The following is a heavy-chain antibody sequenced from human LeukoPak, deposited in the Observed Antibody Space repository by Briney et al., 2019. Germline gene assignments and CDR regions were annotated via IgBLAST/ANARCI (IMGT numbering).Heavy chain of an antibody. CDR2: IKQDGSEK. CDR3: VRGYRNQWELWA. D-gene: IGHD1-26*01. J-gene: IGHJ5*02. Sequence: GGSLRLSCAAPGFTFSSYWMSWVRQAPGKGLEWVANIKQDGSEKYYVDSLKDRFTISRDNAKSSLYLQMNSLTPEDTGIYYCVRGYRNQWELWAWGQGTLVTVSS. CDR1: GFTFSSYW. V-gene: IGHV3-7*01.